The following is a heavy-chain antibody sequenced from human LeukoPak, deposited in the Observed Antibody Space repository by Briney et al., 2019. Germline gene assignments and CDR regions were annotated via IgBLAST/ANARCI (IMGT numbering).Heavy chain of an antibody. Sequence: GGSLRLSCAASGFTFSSYSMNWVRQAPGKGLEWVSSISSSSSYIHYADSVKGRFTISRDNAKNSLYLQMNSMRAEDTAVYYCASRIMITFGGVIVDDAFDIWGQGTMVTVSS. CDR1: GFTFSSYS. CDR3: ASRIMITFGGVIVDDAFDI. J-gene: IGHJ3*02. CDR2: ISSSSSYI. V-gene: IGHV3-21*01. D-gene: IGHD3-16*02.